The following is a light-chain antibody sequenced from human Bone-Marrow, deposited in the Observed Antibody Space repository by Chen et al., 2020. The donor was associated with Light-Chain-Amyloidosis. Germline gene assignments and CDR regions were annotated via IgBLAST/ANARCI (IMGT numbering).Light chain of an antibody. CDR3: QQYGTSPLT. V-gene: IGKV3-20*01. Sequence: EIVLTQSPGTLSLSPGEGANLSCRASQTVSSNYLTWYQQKFGQAPRLLIYGSSSRATGIPDRCTGSGSGTDFTLTINRLEPEDFAMYYCQQYGTSPLTFGGGTTVEIK. CDR2: GSS. J-gene: IGKJ4*01. CDR1: QTVSSNY.